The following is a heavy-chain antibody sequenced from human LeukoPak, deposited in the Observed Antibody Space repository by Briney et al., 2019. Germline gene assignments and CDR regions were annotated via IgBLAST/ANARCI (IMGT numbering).Heavy chain of an antibody. J-gene: IGHJ4*02. D-gene: IGHD4-17*01. Sequence: PSETLSLTCTVSGGSISSSSYYWGWIRQPPGKGLEWIGSIYYSGSTYYNPSLKSRVTISVDTSQNQFPLKLSSVTAADTAVYYCARHAVTTVDFDYWGQGTLVTVSS. V-gene: IGHV4-39*01. CDR3: ARHAVTTVDFDY. CDR1: GGSISSSSYY. CDR2: IYYSGST.